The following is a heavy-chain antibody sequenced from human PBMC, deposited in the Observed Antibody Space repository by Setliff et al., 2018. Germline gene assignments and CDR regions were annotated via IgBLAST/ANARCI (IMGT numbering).Heavy chain of an antibody. Sequence: GGSLRLSCAASGFTFSDAWMSWVRQAPGKGLEWVGRIKSKTDGGTTDYAALVKDRFTISRDDSKNTLYLQMKSLKTEDTAVYYCTTGGSWPSDTYYYYYYGMDVWGQGTTVTVSS. J-gene: IGHJ6*02. CDR2: IKSKTDGGTT. V-gene: IGHV3-15*01. CDR3: TTGGSWPSDTYYYYYYGMDV. CDR1: GFTFSDAW. D-gene: IGHD6-13*01.